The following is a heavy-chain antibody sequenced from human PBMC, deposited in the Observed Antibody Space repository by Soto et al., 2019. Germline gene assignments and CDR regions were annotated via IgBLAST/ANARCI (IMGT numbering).Heavy chain of an antibody. J-gene: IGHJ4*02. D-gene: IGHD2-2*01. V-gene: IGHV4-34*01. Sequence: QVQLQQWGAGLLKPSETLSLTCAVYGGSLSGYYWSWIRQPPGKGLEWIGEINHSGSTNYNPSLKSRVTISVDTSKNQFSLKLSSVTAADTAVYYCQLLSGDMADYWGQGTLVTVSS. CDR3: QLLSGDMADY. CDR1: GGSLSGYY. CDR2: INHSGST.